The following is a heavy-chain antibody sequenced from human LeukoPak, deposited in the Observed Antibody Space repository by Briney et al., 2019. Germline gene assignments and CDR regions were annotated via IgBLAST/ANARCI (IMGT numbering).Heavy chain of an antibody. CDR3: ATDRPGPGRCYMDV. Sequence: PGGSLRLSCAASGFTFSSYSMNWVRQAPGKGLEWVSFISGSSSTIYYADSVKGRFTISRDNAKNSLYLQMNSLRAEDTAVYYCATDRPGPGRCYMDVWGKGPRSPSPQ. J-gene: IGHJ6*04. D-gene: IGHD4/OR15-4a*01. V-gene: IGHV3-48*04. CDR1: GFTFSSYS. CDR2: ISGSSSTI.